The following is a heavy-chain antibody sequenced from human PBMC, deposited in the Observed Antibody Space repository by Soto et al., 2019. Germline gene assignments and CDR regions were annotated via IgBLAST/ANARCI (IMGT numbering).Heavy chain of an antibody. CDR3: ARQYSSSPLDV. D-gene: IGHD6-6*01. V-gene: IGHV2-70*01. CDR1: GFSLITSGMC. CDR2: IDWDDDK. J-gene: IGHJ6*02. Sequence: SGTTLVNPIHTLTVSCTFSGFSLITSGMCVSWIRQPPGKALEWLALIDWDDDKYYSTSLKTRLTISKDTSKNQVVLTMTNMDHVDTATYYCARQYSSSPLDVWGQGAT.